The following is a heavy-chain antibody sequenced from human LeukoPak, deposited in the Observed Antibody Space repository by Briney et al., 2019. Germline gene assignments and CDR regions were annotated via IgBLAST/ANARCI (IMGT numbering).Heavy chain of an antibody. CDR3: VRIPNNANFPNWFDP. CDR1: GFTLCGFM. V-gene: IGHV3-21*01. D-gene: IGHD1-14*01. J-gene: IGHJ5*02. Sequence: GGSLTDPCAASGFTLCGFMMNWVRHVPGRRLEWVSAISRCSSRIFYADSVRGRFTISRDDAKNSLYLHMNSVRAEDTATYYCVRIPNNANFPNWFDPWGQGILVTVSS. CDR2: ISRCSSRI.